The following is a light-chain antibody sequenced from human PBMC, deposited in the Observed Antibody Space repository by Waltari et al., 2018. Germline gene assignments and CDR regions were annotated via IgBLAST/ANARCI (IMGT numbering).Light chain of an antibody. Sequence: DIQMTQSPSSLSASVRDRVTITCRASRAITNYVNWYQQRPGLAPKLLIYAASTLQCGVPPRFSGSGSGTDFTLTISSLQIEDFATYYCQQSHSAPLAFGGGTRLEI. CDR1: RAITNY. CDR2: AAS. V-gene: IGKV1-39*01. CDR3: QQSHSAPLA. J-gene: IGKJ4*01.